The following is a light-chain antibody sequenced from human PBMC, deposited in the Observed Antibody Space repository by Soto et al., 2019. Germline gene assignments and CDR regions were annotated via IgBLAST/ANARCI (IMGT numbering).Light chain of an antibody. J-gene: IGKJ1*01. CDR1: KTISNS. CDR2: AAS. V-gene: IGKV1-39*01. CDR3: QQSYSTPRT. Sequence: IQMTQFPSSMCESXGDRVTINCRARKTISNSLNWYQQKPGKAPKVXXYAASSLQGVGPSRFSGSGSVTDFTRSISSLQPEDFATYYGQQSYSTPRTFGQGTKVDIK.